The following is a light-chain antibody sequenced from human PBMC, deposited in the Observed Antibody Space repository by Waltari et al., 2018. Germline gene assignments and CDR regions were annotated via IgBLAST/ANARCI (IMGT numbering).Light chain of an antibody. CDR2: EGT. CDR3: SSCSYEPTTTVI. J-gene: IGLJ2*01. V-gene: IGLV2-14*01. Sequence: QSALTQPASVSGSHGQSLTISCTGSHTDVGVYGHDYLYQHHPGKAPKLIFYEGTDRPSGISNRFSASKSDDTASLTISGLQPEDEATYYCSSCSYEPTTTVIFGGGTKVTVL. CDR1: HTDVGVYGH.